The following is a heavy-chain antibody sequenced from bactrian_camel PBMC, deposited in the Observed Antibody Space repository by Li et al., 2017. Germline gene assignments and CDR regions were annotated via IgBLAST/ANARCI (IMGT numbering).Heavy chain of an antibody. D-gene: IGHD5*01. J-gene: IGHJ4*01. V-gene: IGHV3S55*01. CDR2: IRSDGST. CDR1: AEHYRTCS. Sequence: HVQLVESGGDSVQIGGSLRLSCKVSAEHYRTCSVGWYRQAPGKERRLVSAIRSDGSTWYRDSVKGRFTISRDSAKNTLYLQLNSLKTEDTAMYYCAKETYGLPSDWGQGTQVTVS. CDR3: AKETYGLPSD.